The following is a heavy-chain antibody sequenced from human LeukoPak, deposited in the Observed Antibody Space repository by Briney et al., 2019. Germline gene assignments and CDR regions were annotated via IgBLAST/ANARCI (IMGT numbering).Heavy chain of an antibody. CDR1: GFTFSSYE. CDR3: AKWDGLDY. Sequence: GGSLRLSCAASGFTFSSYEMNWVRQAPGRGLEWVSYISGSGVTMYYADSVKGRFTISRDDAKNSLYLQMNSLRAEDTAVYYCAKWDGLDYWGQGTLVTVSS. V-gene: IGHV3-48*03. D-gene: IGHD5-24*01. J-gene: IGHJ4*02. CDR2: ISGSGVTM.